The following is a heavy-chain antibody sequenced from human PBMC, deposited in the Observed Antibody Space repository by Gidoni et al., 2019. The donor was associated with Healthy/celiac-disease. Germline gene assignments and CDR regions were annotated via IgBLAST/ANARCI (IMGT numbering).Heavy chain of an antibody. CDR2: INHSGST. V-gene: IGHV4-34*01. J-gene: IGHJ4*02. Sequence: QVQLQQWGAGLLKPSETLSLTCAVYGGSFSGYYWSWIRQPPGKGLEWIGEINHSGSTNDNPSLKSRVTISVDTSKNQFSLKLSSVTAADTAVYYCARRPYYDSSEDYWGQGTLVTVSS. CDR1: GGSFSGYY. D-gene: IGHD3-22*01. CDR3: ARRPYYDSSEDY.